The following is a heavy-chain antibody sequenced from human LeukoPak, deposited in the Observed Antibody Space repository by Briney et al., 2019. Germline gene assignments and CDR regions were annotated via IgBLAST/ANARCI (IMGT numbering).Heavy chain of an antibody. V-gene: IGHV4-38-2*02. CDR3: AKSNGYGLVDI. D-gene: IGHD3-10*01. J-gene: IGHJ3*02. CDR2: IYHSGST. Sequence: SETLSLTCTVSGYSISSGYYWGWTRQPPGKGLEWIGSIYHSGSTYYNPSLKSRVTISVDTSKNQFSLKLSSVTAADTSVYYCAKSNGYGLVDIWGQGTMVTVSS. CDR1: GYSISSGYY.